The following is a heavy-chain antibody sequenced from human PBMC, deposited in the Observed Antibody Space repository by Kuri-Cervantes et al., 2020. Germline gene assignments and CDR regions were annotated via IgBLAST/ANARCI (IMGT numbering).Heavy chain of an antibody. Sequence: GESLKISCAASGFTFSSYSMNWVRQAPGKGLEWVSYISSSGSTIYYADSVKGRFTISRDNAKNSLYLQMNSLRAEDTAVYYCARGGRGEDYFDYWGQGTLVTVSS. V-gene: IGHV3-48*04. CDR3: ARGGRGEDYFDY. CDR1: GFTFSSYS. J-gene: IGHJ4*02. D-gene: IGHD3-10*01. CDR2: ISSSGSTI.